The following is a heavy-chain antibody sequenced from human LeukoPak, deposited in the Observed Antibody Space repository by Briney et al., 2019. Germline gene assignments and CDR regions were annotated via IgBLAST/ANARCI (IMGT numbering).Heavy chain of an antibody. Sequence: ASVKVPCKASGGTFSSYAISWVRQAPGQGLEWMGGIIPIFGTANYAQKFQGRVTITADKSTSTAYMELSSLRSEDTAVYYCARSGYYYGGLAFDIWGQGTMVAVSS. CDR2: IIPIFGTA. J-gene: IGHJ3*02. CDR1: GGTFSSYA. D-gene: IGHD3-22*01. CDR3: ARSGYYYGGLAFDI. V-gene: IGHV1-69*06.